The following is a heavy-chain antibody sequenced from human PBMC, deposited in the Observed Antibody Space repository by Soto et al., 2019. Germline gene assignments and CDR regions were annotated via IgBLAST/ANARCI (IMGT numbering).Heavy chain of an antibody. Sequence: QVHLLESGPGLVKPSQTLSLTCSVSGGSIGNDVYYWGWIRQFPGKGLEWIGYLYFSGGTYYKPSLTGRTTISRDSSKLQFSLEVASVTAAGTAVYYCAVNANSDYGPGSGFFDFWGQGVLVTVSS. V-gene: IGHV4-31*03. CDR2: LYFSGGT. CDR1: GGSIGNDVYY. CDR3: AVNANSDYGPGSGFFDF. J-gene: IGHJ4*02. D-gene: IGHD4-17*01.